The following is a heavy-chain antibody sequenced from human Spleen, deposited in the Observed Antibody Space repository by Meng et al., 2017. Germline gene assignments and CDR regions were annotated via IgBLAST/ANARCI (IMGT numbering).Heavy chain of an antibody. CDR2: INPKSGDT. V-gene: IGHV1-2*06. J-gene: IGHJ3*02. D-gene: IGHD6-19*01. CDR1: GYNFPDYY. Sequence: ASVKVSCKPSGYNFPDYYIHWVRRAPGQGLEWMGRINPKSGDTHYAQKFQARVTMTGDTSISTAYMELSGLRSDDTAMYYCASGIAVAGVADAFDIWGQGTMVTVSS. CDR3: ASGIAVAGVADAFDI.